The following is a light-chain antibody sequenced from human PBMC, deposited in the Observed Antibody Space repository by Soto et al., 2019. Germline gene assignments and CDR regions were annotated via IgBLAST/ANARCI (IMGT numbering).Light chain of an antibody. CDR1: QSISSY. V-gene: IGKV1-6*02. Sequence: IQMTQSPSSLSAFVGDSVTITCRASQSISSYLNWYQQKPGKAPKLLIYAASSLQSGVPSRFSGSGSGTDFTLTISSLQPEDFATYYCLQDYNYPVTFGQGTKVDIK. CDR3: LQDYNYPVT. CDR2: AAS. J-gene: IGKJ1*01.